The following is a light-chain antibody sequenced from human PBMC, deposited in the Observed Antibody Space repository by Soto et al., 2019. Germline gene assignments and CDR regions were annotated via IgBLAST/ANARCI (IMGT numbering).Light chain of an antibody. CDR3: GAWDGSLSAGV. J-gene: IGLJ3*02. CDR1: SSNVGDNF. V-gene: IGLV1-51*02. Sequence: QAVLTQPPSVSAAPGQKVTISCSGSSSNVGDNFVSWYRQLPGTAPQLLIYENNKRPSGIPDRFSGSKSGTSATLGITGPQAGDEADYYCGAWDGSLSAGVFGGGTKLTVL. CDR2: ENN.